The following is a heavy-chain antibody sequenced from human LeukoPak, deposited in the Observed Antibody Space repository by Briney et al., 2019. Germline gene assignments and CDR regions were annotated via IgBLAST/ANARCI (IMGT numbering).Heavy chain of an antibody. CDR2: FHPGDSES. Sequence: GESLKISCKGSGYSFNSHWIGWVRQMPGKGLEWMGIFHPGDSESRYSPSFQGQVTMSADQSITTAYLQWNSLKASDTAMYFCARTIAFYYDSSSYMDFWGQGTLVTVSS. CDR3: ARTIAFYYDSSSYMDF. J-gene: IGHJ4*02. V-gene: IGHV5-51*01. D-gene: IGHD3-22*01. CDR1: GYSFNSHW.